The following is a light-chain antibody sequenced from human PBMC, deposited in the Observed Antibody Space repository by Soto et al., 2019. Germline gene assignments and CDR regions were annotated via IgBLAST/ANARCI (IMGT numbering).Light chain of an antibody. CDR2: GAS. V-gene: IGKV3-20*01. J-gene: IGKJ1*01. CDR3: QQYHRSPWT. CDR1: QSVSSSF. Sequence: EIVLTQSPGTLSLSPGERATLSCRASQSVSSSFLARYQQKPGQAPRLLIYGASIRATGVPDRFSGSVSGTDFTDVTLNIRGREPEDFAVYFCQQYHRSPWTFGLGTKVEF.